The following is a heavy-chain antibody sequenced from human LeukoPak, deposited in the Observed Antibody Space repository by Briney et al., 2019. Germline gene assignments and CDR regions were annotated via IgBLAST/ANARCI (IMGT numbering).Heavy chain of an antibody. CDR3: AKGTCNWNDDYYFDY. J-gene: IGHJ4*02. CDR1: GFTFSSYA. CDR2: ISGSGGST. V-gene: IGHV3-23*01. Sequence: PGGSLRLSCAASGFTFSSYAMSWVRQAPGKGLQWVSTISGSGGSTYYADSVKGRFTISRDNSKNTLYLQMNSLRAEDTAVYYCAKGTCNWNDDYYFDYWGQGTLVTVSS. D-gene: IGHD1-20*01.